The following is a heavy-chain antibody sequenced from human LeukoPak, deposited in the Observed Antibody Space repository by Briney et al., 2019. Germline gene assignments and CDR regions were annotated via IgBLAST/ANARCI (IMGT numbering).Heavy chain of an antibody. J-gene: IGHJ3*02. CDR3: WRQYCSSTCCNGAFDI. CDR2: IYRGGNT. CDR1: GFTFSSNY. V-gene: IGHV3-53*01. Sequence: GGSLRLSCAASGFTFSSNYMSWVRQAPGKGLEWVSIIYRGGNTYYADSVKGRFTISRNNSKNTPFFQINHLITEDTSVYYCWRQYCSSTCCNGAFDIWGQGTMVTVSS. D-gene: IGHD2-2*01.